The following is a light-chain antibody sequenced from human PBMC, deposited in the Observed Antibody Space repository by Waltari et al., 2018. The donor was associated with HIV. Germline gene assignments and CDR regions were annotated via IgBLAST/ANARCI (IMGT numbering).Light chain of an antibody. CDR3: QQYDGWPPWT. J-gene: IGKJ1*01. CDR1: QSFSRN. V-gene: IGKV3-15*01. Sequence: EIELTQSPATLSLSPGERATLSCRASQSFSRNLAWYQQKPGQAPRLLIYGASTRATGIPARFSGSESGTEFTLTISSLQSEDFAVYYCQQYDGWPPWTFDQGTKVEIK. CDR2: GAS.